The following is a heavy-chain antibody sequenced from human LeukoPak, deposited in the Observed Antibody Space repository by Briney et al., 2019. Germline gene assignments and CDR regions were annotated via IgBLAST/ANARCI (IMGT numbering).Heavy chain of an antibody. CDR2: INSDGSST. Sequence: GGSLRLSCAASGFTFSSYWMHWVRHAPGQGLVWVSRINSDGSSTSYADSVKGRFTISRDNAKNTLYLQMNSLRAEEPAVYYCARDGDSSGYYINFDYWGQGTLVTVSS. D-gene: IGHD3-22*01. V-gene: IGHV3-74*01. CDR3: ARDGDSSGYYINFDY. CDR1: GFTFSSYW. J-gene: IGHJ4*02.